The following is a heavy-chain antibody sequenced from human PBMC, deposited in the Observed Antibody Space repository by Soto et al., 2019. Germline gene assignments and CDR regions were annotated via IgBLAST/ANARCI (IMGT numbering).Heavy chain of an antibody. CDR3: AKLPTYHYDSSGYYYFEY. V-gene: IGHV3-23*01. Sequence: PGGSLRLSCAASGFTFSSYAMTWVRQAPGKGLEWVSAISGSGGRTYYADSVKGRFTISRDNSKNTLYLQMNSLRAEDTAIYYCAKLPTYHYDSSGYYYFEYWGQGT. CDR1: GFTFSSYA. D-gene: IGHD3-22*01. CDR2: ISGSGGRT. J-gene: IGHJ4*02.